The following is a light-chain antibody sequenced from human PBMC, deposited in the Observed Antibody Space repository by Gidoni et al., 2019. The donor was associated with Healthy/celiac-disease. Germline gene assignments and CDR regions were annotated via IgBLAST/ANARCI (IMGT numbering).Light chain of an antibody. J-gene: IGKJ2*01. Sequence: AIRMTQSPSSLSASTGDRVTITCRASQGISSYLAWYQQKPGKAPKLLNYAASTLQSGVPSRFSGSGSGTDFTLTISCLQSEDFATYYCQQYYSYPPIYTFGQGTKLEIK. CDR1: QGISSY. CDR3: QQYYSYPPIYT. CDR2: AAS. V-gene: IGKV1-8*01.